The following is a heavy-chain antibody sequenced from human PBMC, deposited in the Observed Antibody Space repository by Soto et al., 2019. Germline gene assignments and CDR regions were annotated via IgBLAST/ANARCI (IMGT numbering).Heavy chain of an antibody. Sequence: SETLSLTCTVSGGPISVFNHYWDWIRQPPGKGLEWIGAIYYSGTTIYNPSLQSRVTMSVDTSKRQFSLKVSSVNAADTAVYFCARRAPGGTGHHYFDYWGQGARVTVSS. CDR1: GGPISVFNHY. J-gene: IGHJ4*02. D-gene: IGHD2-8*02. V-gene: IGHV4-39*01. CDR2: IYYSGTT. CDR3: ARRAPGGTGHHYFDY.